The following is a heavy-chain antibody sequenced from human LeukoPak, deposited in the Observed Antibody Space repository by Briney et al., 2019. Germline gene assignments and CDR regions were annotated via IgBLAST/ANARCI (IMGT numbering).Heavy chain of an antibody. Sequence: KASETLSLTCAVYGGSFSGYYWSWIRQPPGKGLGWIGYIYYSGSTNYNPSLKSRVTISVDTSKNQFSLKLSSVTAADTAVYYCARARIVVVPAAIASYYYYYGMDVWGQGTTVTVSS. D-gene: IGHD2-2*01. CDR1: GGSFSGYY. CDR3: ARARIVVVPAAIASYYYYYGMDV. V-gene: IGHV4-59*01. CDR2: IYYSGST. J-gene: IGHJ6*02.